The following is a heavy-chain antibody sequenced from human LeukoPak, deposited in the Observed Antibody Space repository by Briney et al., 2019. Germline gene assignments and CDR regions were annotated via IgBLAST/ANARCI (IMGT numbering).Heavy chain of an antibody. CDR2: IYSGGST. CDR3: AKGVYYYDSSGLDAFDI. J-gene: IGHJ3*02. Sequence: GGSLRLSCAASGFTFSRYWMSWVCQAPGKGLEWVSIIYSGGSTFYADSVKGRFTISRDNSKNTLYLQMDSLSAEDAAVYYCAKGVYYYDSSGLDAFDIWGQGTMVTVSS. V-gene: IGHV3-66*01. CDR1: GFTFSRYW. D-gene: IGHD3-22*01.